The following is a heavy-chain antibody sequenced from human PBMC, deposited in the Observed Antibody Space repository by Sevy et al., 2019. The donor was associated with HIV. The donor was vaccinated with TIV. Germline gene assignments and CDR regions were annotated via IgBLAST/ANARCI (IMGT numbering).Heavy chain of an antibody. CDR2: MNPNSGNT. D-gene: IGHD1-1*01. V-gene: IGHV1-8*01. J-gene: IGHJ6*02. CDR3: ARETGNLYYYYGMDV. CDR1: GYTFTSYD. Sequence: ASVKVSCKASGYTFTSYDINWVRQATGQGLEWMGWMNPNSGNTGYAQKFQGRVTMTRNTSISTAYMELSSLRYEDTAVYYCARETGNLYYYYGMDVWGQGTTVTVSS.